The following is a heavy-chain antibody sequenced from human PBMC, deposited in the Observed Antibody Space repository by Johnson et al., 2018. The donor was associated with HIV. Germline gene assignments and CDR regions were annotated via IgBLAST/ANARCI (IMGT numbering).Heavy chain of an antibody. CDR2: ISNSGGTI. V-gene: IGHV3-48*03. CDR3: ARASGFDM. Sequence: VQLVESGGGVVQPGRSLRLSCAASGFTFSSYAMHWVRQAPGKGLEWVSYISNSGGTIYSADSVQGRFTISRDNAKNSLFLQMNSLRAEDTAVYYCARASGFDMWGQGTMVTVSS. CDR1: GFTFSSYA. D-gene: IGHD1-26*01. J-gene: IGHJ3*02.